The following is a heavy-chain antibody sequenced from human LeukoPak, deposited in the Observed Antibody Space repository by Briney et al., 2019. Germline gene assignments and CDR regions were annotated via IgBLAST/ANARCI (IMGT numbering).Heavy chain of an antibody. D-gene: IGHD6-13*01. CDR2: INHSGST. CDR1: GGSISSSSYY. CDR3: ARGRARQQLVRNWFDP. V-gene: IGHV4-39*07. J-gene: IGHJ5*02. Sequence: SETLSLTCTVSGGSISSSSYYWGWIRQPPGKGLEWIGEINHSGSTNYNPSLKSRVTISVDTSKNQFSLKLSSVTAADTAVYYCARGRARQQLVRNWFDPWGQGTLVIVSS.